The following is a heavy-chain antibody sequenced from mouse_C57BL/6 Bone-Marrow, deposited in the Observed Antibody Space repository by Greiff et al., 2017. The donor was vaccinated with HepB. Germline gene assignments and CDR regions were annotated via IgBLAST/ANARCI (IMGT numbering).Heavy chain of an antibody. CDR3: APTGSFAY. V-gene: IGHV1-50*01. CDR2: IDPSDSYT. D-gene: IGHD4-1*02. J-gene: IGHJ3*01. Sequence: VQLQQSGAELVKPGASVKLSCKASGYTFTSYWMQWVKQRPGQGLEWIGEIDPSDSYTNYNQKFKGKATLTVDTSSSTAYMQLSSLTSEDSAVYYCAPTGSFAYWGQGTLVTVSA. CDR1: GYTFTSYW.